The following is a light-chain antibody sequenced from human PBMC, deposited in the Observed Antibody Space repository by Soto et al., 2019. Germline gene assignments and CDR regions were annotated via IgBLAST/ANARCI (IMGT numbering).Light chain of an antibody. CDR1: QSISVS. J-gene: IGKJ1*01. Sequence: IHMTQSPSTLSASVGDTVAITCRASQSISVSLAWYQQKPGKAPDLLIYDASSLEGGVPSRFSGSGYGTEFTLTISSLLPDDFATYYCQQYNSYSGTFGQGTKVDIK. CDR3: QQYNSYSGT. CDR2: DAS. V-gene: IGKV1-5*01.